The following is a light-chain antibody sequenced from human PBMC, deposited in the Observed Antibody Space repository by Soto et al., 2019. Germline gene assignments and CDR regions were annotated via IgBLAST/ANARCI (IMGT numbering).Light chain of an antibody. CDR1: SSDVGGYNY. J-gene: IGLJ1*01. CDR2: DVS. CDR3: YSYTSSNTYV. Sequence: QSVLTQPASVSGSPGQSITISCTGTSSDVGGYNYVSWYQHHPGKVTQLLIYDVSNRPSGVSNRFSGSKSGNTASLTISWLQAEDEADYYCYSYTSSNTYVFGTGTKVTVL. V-gene: IGLV2-14*03.